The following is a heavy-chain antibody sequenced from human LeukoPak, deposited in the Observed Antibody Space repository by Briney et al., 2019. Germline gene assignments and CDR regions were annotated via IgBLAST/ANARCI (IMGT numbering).Heavy chain of an antibody. V-gene: IGHV1-2*02. CDR3: ARGSLRYYYDSSDYYAEGSFDY. CDR1: GYRFTGYY. Sequence: ASVKVSCKASGYRFTGYYMHWVRQAPGQGLEWMGWINPNTGGTNFAQKFQGRVTMTRDTSISTAYMELSRLRSDDTAVSYCARGSLRYYYDSSDYYAEGSFDYWGQGTLVTVSS. J-gene: IGHJ4*02. CDR2: INPNTGGT. D-gene: IGHD3-22*01.